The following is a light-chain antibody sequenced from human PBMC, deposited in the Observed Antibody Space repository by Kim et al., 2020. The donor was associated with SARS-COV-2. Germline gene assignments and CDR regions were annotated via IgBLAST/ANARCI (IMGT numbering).Light chain of an antibody. CDR1: QTIDKY. J-gene: IGKJ1*01. CDR3: QQSYYTPQT. V-gene: IGKV1-39*01. CDR2: AAS. Sequence: DIQMTQSPSSLSASVGDRVTITCRASQTIDKYLHWYQQKPGKAPELLIYAASSLQSGVPSRFRGSGSGTDFTLTISSLQPDDFATYYCQQSYYTPQTFGQGTKVE.